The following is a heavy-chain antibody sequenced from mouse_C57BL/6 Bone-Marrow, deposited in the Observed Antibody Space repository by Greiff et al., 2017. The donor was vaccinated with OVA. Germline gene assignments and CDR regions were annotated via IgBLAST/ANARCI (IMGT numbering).Heavy chain of an antibody. CDR3: ARRGLVYYFDY. D-gene: IGHD1-1*02. Sequence: EVKLEESGGDLVKPGGSLKLSCAASGFTFSSYCMSWVRQTPDKRLEWVATISSGGSYTYYPDSVKGRFTISRDNAKNTLYLQMSSLKSEDTAMYYCARRGLVYYFDYWGQGTTLTVSS. CDR2: ISSGGSYT. J-gene: IGHJ2*01. CDR1: GFTFSSYC. V-gene: IGHV5-6*02.